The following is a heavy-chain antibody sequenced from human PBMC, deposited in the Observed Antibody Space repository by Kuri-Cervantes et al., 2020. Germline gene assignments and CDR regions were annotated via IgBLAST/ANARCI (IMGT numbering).Heavy chain of an antibody. CDR1: GSSISSYA. D-gene: IGHD6-13*01. CDR3: ATDLSAAGLWKRGNWFDP. V-gene: IGHV3-30-3*01. J-gene: IGHJ5*02. Sequence: SLNFCCASSGSSISSYAMHWVRQAPGKVLEWVAVISDDGSNKYCADSGKGRFTISRDNSKNTLYLQMNSLRAEDTAVYYCATDLSAAGLWKRGNWFDPWGQGTLVTVSS. CDR2: ISDDGSNK.